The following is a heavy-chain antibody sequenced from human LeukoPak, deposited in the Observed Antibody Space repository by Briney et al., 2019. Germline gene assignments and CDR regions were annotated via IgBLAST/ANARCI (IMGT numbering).Heavy chain of an antibody. J-gene: IGHJ4*02. CDR3: TRGRWLAY. D-gene: IGHD3-10*01. V-gene: IGHV4-61*02. CDR2: IYTSGST. Sequence: PSETLSLTCTVSGGSISSGSYYWSWIRQPAGKGLEWIGRIYTSGSTNYNPSLKSRVTISVDTSKNQFSLKLSSVTAADTAVYYCTRGRWLAYWGQGTLVTVSS. CDR1: GGSISSGSYY.